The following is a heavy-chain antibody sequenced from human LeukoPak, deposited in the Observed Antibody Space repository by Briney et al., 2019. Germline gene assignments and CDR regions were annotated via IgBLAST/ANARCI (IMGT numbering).Heavy chain of an antibody. CDR2: INHSGST. J-gene: IGHJ4*02. V-gene: IGHV4-34*01. CDR3: ARGVVSFDY. CDR1: GGSFSGYY. Sequence: SETLSLTCAVYGGSFSGYYWSWIRRPPGKGLEWIGEINHSGSTNYNPSLKSRATISVDTSKNQFSLKLSSVTAPDTAVYYCARGVVSFDYWGQGTLVTVSS. D-gene: IGHD2-15*01.